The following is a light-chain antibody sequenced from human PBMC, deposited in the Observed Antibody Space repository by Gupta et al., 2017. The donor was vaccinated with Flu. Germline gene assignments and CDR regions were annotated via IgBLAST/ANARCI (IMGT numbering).Light chain of an antibody. V-gene: IGLV3-1*01. J-gene: IGLJ1*01. CDR1: NLGYQY. CDR2: EDN. Sequence: SSELPQVPSVSVSPGQTASITCTGDNLGYQYTLWYQQKPGQSPLLVIYEDNNRPSGIPERFSGSNSGNTATLTIRGAQVMDEADYYCQAWDSSTGVFGTGTKVTVL. CDR3: QAWDSSTGV.